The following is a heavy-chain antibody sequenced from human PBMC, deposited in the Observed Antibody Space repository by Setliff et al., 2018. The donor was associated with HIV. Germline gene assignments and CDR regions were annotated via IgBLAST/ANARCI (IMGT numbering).Heavy chain of an antibody. Sequence: SVKVSCKASGGTFSRYAISWVRQAPGQGLEWMGGVIPILGIANYAQKFQGRVTITADKSTSTAYMELSSLRSEDTAVYYCASTGIAVAGTFDYWGQGTLVTVSS. J-gene: IGHJ4*02. V-gene: IGHV1-69*10. CDR2: VIPILGIA. D-gene: IGHD6-19*01. CDR1: GGTFSRYA. CDR3: ASTGIAVAGTFDY.